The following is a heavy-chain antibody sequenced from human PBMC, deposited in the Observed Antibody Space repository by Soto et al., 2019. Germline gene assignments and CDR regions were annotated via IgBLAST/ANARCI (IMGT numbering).Heavy chain of an antibody. CDR2: VFYSGIT. D-gene: IGHD3-10*01. V-gene: IGHV4-59*11. CDR1: GAAIDSHY. CDR3: ARSFMVPVEYFDS. J-gene: IGHJ4*02. Sequence: SETLSLTCTVSGAAIDSHYCSWIRQPPWKGLEWIGQVFYSGITNYNPSLKSRVTISINTSTKQFSLKLTSVSAADTAVYYCARSFMVPVEYFDSWGQGTLVTVSS.